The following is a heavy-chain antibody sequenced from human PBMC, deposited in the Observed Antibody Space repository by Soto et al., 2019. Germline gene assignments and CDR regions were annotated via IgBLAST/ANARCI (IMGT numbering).Heavy chain of an antibody. J-gene: IGHJ6*02. V-gene: IGHV4-31*03. CDR1: GGSISSGGYY. D-gene: IGHD6-13*01. Sequence: SETLSLTCTVSGGSISSGGYYWSWIRQHPGKGLEWIGYIYYSGSTYYNPSLKSRVTISVDTSKNQFSLKLSSVTAADTAVYYCARRTVAAAGTLNFYYYGMDVWGQGTTVTVSS. CDR2: IYYSGST. CDR3: ARRTVAAAGTLNFYYYGMDV.